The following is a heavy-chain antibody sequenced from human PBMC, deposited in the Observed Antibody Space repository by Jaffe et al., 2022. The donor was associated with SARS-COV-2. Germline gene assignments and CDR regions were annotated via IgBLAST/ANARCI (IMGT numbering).Heavy chain of an antibody. CDR1: GFTINEYY. Sequence: EVQLVESGGGLVQPGGSLRLSCVAFGFTINEYYMSWVRQIPGKGLEWVAKITHDGNEENYADSAKGRFTISRDNAKNSLYLQINGLRAEDTAVYYCVRDWLVAGTGRAFDIWGQGTKVTVSS. J-gene: IGHJ3*02. CDR3: VRDWLVAGTGRAFDI. V-gene: IGHV3-7*01. CDR2: ITHDGNEE. D-gene: IGHD6-19*01.